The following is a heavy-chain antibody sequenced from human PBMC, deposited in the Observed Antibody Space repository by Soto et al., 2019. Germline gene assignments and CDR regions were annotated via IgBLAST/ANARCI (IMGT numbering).Heavy chain of an antibody. J-gene: IGHJ4*02. Sequence: EVQLLESGGGLVQPGWSLRLSCAASGFTFSSYAMSWVRQAPGKGLELVSAISGSGGSTYYADSVKGRFTISRDNSKKSLYLQVNSLSAEDTAEYYCAKDRQQWTYYFDYCGQGTLVTVSS. CDR1: GFTFSSYA. CDR3: AKDRQQWTYYFDY. D-gene: IGHD6-19*01. V-gene: IGHV3-23*01. CDR2: ISGSGGST.